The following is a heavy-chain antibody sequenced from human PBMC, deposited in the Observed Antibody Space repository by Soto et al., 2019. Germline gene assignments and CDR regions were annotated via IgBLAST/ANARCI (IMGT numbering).Heavy chain of an antibody. CDR3: ATSFLLGYCSGGSCYSPANFDY. V-gene: IGHV3-53*04. CDR2: IYSGGST. Sequence: GGSLRLSCAASGFTVSSNYMSWVRQAPGKGLEWASVIYSGGSTYYADSVKGRFTISRHNSKNTLYLQMNSLRAEDTAVYYCATSFLLGYCSGGSCYSPANFDYWGQGTLVTVS. J-gene: IGHJ4*02. D-gene: IGHD2-15*01. CDR1: GFTVSSNY.